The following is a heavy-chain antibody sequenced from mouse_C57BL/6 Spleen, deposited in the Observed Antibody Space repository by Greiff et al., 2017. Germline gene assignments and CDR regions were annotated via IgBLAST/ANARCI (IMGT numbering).Heavy chain of an antibody. D-gene: IGHD2-4*01. CDR2: IWSDGST. CDR3: ARRYDYDGAWFAY. V-gene: IGHV2-6*03. Sequence: QVQLKESGPGLVAPSQRLSITCTVSGFSLTSYGVHWVRQPPGKGLEWLVVIWSDGSTTYTSALISRLSTSQDNSTSQVFLKMNSLQTDDTAMYYCARRYDYDGAWFAYWGQGTLVTVSA. CDR1: GFSLTSYG. J-gene: IGHJ3*01.